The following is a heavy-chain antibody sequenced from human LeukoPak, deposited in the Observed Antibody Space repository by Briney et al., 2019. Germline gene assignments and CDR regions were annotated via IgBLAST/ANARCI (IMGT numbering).Heavy chain of an antibody. J-gene: IGHJ4*02. V-gene: IGHV3-74*01. D-gene: IGHD3-10*01. CDR1: GFTFSSYW. CDR2: INSDGSDR. CDR3: VRGVHYFDY. Sequence: PGRSLRLSCAASGFTFSSYWMHWVRQAPGKGLVWVSRINSDGSDRTFADSVKGRFTISRDNARSTLDLQMSSLRAEDTGVYFCVRGVHYFDYWGRGTLVTVSS.